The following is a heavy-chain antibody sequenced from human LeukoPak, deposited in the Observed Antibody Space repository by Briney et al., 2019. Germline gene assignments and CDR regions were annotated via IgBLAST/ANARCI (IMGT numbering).Heavy chain of an antibody. CDR1: GFTFSSSY. CDR3: ARVIRQQPGWFDP. J-gene: IGHJ5*02. Sequence: GGSLRLSCAASGFTFSSSYMSWVRQAPGKGLEWVSLISSGGSTYYADSVKGRFTISRDNSKNTLYLQMNSLRAEDRAVYYCARVIRQQPGWFDPWGQGTLVTVSS. D-gene: IGHD6-13*01. V-gene: IGHV3-53*01. CDR2: ISSGGST.